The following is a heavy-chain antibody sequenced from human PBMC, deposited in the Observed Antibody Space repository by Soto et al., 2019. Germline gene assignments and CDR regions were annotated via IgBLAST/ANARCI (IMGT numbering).Heavy chain of an antibody. CDR2: ISWDGGST. V-gene: IGHV3-43*01. Sequence: GGSLRLSCAASGFTFDDYTMHWVRQAPGKGLEWVSLISWDGGSTYYADSVKGRFTISRDNSKNSLYLQMNSLRTEDTALYYCAKDQNFDYYYGMDVWGQGTTVTVSS. CDR3: AKDQNFDYYYGMDV. D-gene: IGHD1-7*01. CDR1: GFTFDDYT. J-gene: IGHJ6*02.